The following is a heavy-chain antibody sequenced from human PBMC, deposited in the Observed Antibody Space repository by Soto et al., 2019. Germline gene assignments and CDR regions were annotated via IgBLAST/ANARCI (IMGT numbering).Heavy chain of an antibody. Sequence: QVQLVESGGGVVQPGRSLRLSCAASGFTFSSYGMHWVRQAPGKGLEWVAVISYDGSNKYYADSVKGRFTISRDNSKNTLYLQMNSLRAEDTAVYYCAKDGRCISTRCYGLYYYYGMDVWGQGTTVTVSS. CDR2: ISYDGSNK. D-gene: IGHD2-2*01. J-gene: IGHJ6*02. V-gene: IGHV3-30*18. CDR1: GFTFSSYG. CDR3: AKDGRCISTRCYGLYYYYGMDV.